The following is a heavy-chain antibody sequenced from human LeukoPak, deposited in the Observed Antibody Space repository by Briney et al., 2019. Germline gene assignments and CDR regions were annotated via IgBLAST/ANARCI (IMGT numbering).Heavy chain of an antibody. CDR1: GFTLSDYA. CDR2: ISSSSSYI. V-gene: IGHV3-21*01. J-gene: IGHJ3*02. Sequence: GGSLRLSCAASGFTLSDYAMNWVRQAPGKGLEWVSSISSSSSYIYYADSVKGRFTISRDNAKNSLYLQMNSLRAEDTAVYYCARDLSGHDAFDIWGQGTMVTVSS. CDR3: ARDLSGHDAFDI. D-gene: IGHD6-25*01.